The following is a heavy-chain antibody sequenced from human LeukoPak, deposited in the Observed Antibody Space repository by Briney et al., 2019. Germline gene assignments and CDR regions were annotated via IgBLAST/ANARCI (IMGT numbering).Heavy chain of an antibody. CDR1: GFTFSNYW. J-gene: IGHJ6*02. CDR3: AKDEMATILRVGYYGMDV. D-gene: IGHD5-24*01. CDR2: ISYDGSNK. V-gene: IGHV3-30*18. Sequence: GGSLRLSCAASGFTFSNYWMSWVRQAPGKGLEWVAVISYDGSNKYYADSVKGRFTISRDNSKNTTYLQMNSLRAEDTAVYYCAKDEMATILRVGYYGMDVWGQGTTVTVSS.